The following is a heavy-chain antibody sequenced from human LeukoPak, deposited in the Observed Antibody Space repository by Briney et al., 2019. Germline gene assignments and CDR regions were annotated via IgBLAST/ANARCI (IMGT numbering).Heavy chain of an antibody. J-gene: IGHJ6*03. CDR2: ISSSGTII. CDR1: GFTFSRYE. CDR3: ARESGIMVGDYYYYYMDV. Sequence: QPGGSLRLSCAASGFTFSRYEMNWVRQAPGKGLEWVSYISSSGTIIYYADSVKGRFTISRDNAKNSLYLQMESLSAEDTAVYYCARESGIMVGDYYYYYMDVWGIGTTVTVSS. V-gene: IGHV3-48*03. D-gene: IGHD1-26*01.